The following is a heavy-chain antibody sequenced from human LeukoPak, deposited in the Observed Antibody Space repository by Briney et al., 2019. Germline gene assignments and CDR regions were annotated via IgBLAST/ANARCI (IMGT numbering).Heavy chain of an antibody. CDR2: ISAYNGNT. J-gene: IGHJ3*02. D-gene: IGHD2-21*02. CDR3: ATDDLNNAFDI. V-gene: IGHV1-18*01. Sequence: GWISAYNGNTNYAQKLQGRVTMTTDTSTSTAYMELRSLRSDDTAVYYCATDDLNNAFDIWGQGTMVTVSS.